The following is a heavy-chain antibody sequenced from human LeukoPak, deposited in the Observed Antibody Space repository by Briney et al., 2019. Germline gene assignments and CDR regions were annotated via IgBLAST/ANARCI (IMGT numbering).Heavy chain of an antibody. J-gene: IGHJ4*02. CDR2: ISSSSSYI. D-gene: IGHD3-22*01. CDR1: GFTFSSYT. Sequence: GGSLRLSCAASGFTFSSYTMNWVRQAPGKGLEWVSSISSSSSYIYYADSVKGRFTISRDNAKNTLYLQMNSLRAEDTAVYYCARENGYDSSGYYDYWGQGTLVTVSS. V-gene: IGHV3-21*04. CDR3: ARENGYDSSGYYDY.